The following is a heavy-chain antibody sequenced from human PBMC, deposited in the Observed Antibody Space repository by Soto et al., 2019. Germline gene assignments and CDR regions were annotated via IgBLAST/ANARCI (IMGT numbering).Heavy chain of an antibody. CDR1: GFTFSSYA. V-gene: IGHV3-23*01. CDR2: ISTSGGST. J-gene: IGHJ6*02. Sequence: EVQLLESGGGLVQPGGSLRLSCAASGFTFSSYAMSWVRQAPGKGLEWVSSISTSGGSTYYADSVKCRFTISRDTSNNTLYLQMNSLRAEDTAVYYCSLSDRYYGMDVGGLGTTVTVSS. CDR3: SLSDRYYGMDV.